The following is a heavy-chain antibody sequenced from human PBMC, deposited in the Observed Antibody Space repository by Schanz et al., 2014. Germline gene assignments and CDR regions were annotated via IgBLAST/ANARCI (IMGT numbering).Heavy chain of an antibody. CDR2: IHSSGST. J-gene: IGHJ5*02. D-gene: IGHD2-2*01. V-gene: IGHV4-59*01. Sequence: QVQLQESGPGLVKPSETLSLTCTVSGGSISSYYWNWIRQPPGRGLEWIAYIHSSGSTKYNPSLRSRVTISLDTSKNQLSLNLKSVTAADTAVYFCARVKQGCSDSSCVLDPWGQGTLVTVSS. CDR3: ARVKQGCSDSSCVLDP. CDR1: GGSISSYY.